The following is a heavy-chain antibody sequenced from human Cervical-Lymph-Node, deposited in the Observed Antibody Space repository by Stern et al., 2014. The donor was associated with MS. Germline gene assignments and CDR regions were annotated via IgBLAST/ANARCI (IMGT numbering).Heavy chain of an antibody. J-gene: IGHJ6*02. V-gene: IGHV1-69*06. CDR3: AREALLGGNYYALDV. D-gene: IGHD2-15*01. CDR2: STPIFGTA. Sequence: QVQLVQSGAEVKKPGSSGKVSCKAFGGTFSSYTMSWVRQAPGQGLEWMGRSTPIFGTANYAQKFQDRVTITADKFTSTAYMALNSLRSEDTAVYYCAREALLGGNYYALDVSRQGTTVTVSS. CDR1: GGTFSSYT.